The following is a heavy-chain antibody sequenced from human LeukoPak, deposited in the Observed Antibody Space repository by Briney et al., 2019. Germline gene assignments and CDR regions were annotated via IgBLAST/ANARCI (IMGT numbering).Heavy chain of an antibody. CDR3: AREPRRDGFSYYDSFDI. CDR2: IIGSAVNT. D-gene: IGHD5-24*01. CDR1: GLTVSSYG. V-gene: IGHV3-23*01. Sequence: PGESLRLSCGASGLTVSSYGMSWVRQAPGKGLEWVSTIIGSAVNTYYADSVKGRFTISRDDSKNTVYLQMNSLRAEDTAVYYCAREPRRDGFSYYDSFDIWGQGTMVTVSS. J-gene: IGHJ3*02.